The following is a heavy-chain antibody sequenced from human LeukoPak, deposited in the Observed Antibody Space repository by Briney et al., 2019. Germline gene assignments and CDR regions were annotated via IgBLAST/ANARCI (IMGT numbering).Heavy chain of an antibody. D-gene: IGHD1-26*01. Sequence: GGSLRLSCAASGFTFSDYYMSWIRQAPGKGLEWVSYISSSGSTTYYADSVKGRFTISRDNAKNSLYLQMNGLRAEDTAVYYCAREISGERTYYFDYWGQGTLVTVSS. CDR2: ISSSGSTT. CDR3: AREISGERTYYFDY. CDR1: GFTFSDYY. J-gene: IGHJ4*02. V-gene: IGHV3-11*01.